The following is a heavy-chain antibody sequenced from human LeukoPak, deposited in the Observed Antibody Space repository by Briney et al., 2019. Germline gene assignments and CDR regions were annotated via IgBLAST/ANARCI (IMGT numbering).Heavy chain of an antibody. V-gene: IGHV3-7*01. J-gene: IGHJ4*02. D-gene: IGHD2-15*01. Sequence: PGGSLRLSCAASGFTFSRSWMTWVRQVPGKGLEWVASIKEDGSEKKYLDSVRGRFTISRDNAKKSLYLQMNSLRAEDTAVYYCARDDGRGFDYWGQGTLVTVSS. CDR1: GFTFSRSW. CDR2: IKEDGSEK. CDR3: ARDDGRGFDY.